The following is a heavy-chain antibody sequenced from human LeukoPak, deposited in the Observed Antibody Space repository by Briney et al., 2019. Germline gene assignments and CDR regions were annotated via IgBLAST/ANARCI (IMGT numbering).Heavy chain of an antibody. D-gene: IGHD1-14*01. Sequence: PSETLSLTCTVSGGSISSSSYYWGWIRQPPGKGLEWIGSIYYSGSTYYNPSLKSRVTISVDTSKNQFSLKLSSVTAADTAVYYCARVSGIESDRAFDPWGQGTLVTVSS. V-gene: IGHV4-39*07. CDR1: GGSISSSSYY. J-gene: IGHJ5*02. CDR3: ARVSGIESDRAFDP. CDR2: IYYSGST.